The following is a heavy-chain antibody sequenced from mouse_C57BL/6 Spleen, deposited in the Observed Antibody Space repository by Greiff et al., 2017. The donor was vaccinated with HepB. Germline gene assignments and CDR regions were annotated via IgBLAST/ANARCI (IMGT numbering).Heavy chain of an antibody. D-gene: IGHD3-3*01. CDR3: TRLGQDY. CDR1: GYTFTDYE. CDR2: IDPETGGT. J-gene: IGHJ2*01. Sequence: VKLQESGAELVRPGASVTLSCKASGYTFTDYEMHWVKQTPVHGLEWIGAIDPETGGTAYNQKFKGKAILTADKSSSTAYMELRSLTSEDSAVYYCTRLGQDYWGQGTTLTVSS. V-gene: IGHV1-15*01.